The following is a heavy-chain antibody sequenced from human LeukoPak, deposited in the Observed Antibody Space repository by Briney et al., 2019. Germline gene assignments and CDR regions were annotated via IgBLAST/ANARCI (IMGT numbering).Heavy chain of an antibody. CDR2: INHSGST. CDR1: GGSFSGYY. Sequence: SETLSLTCAVYGGSFSGYYWSWIRQPPGKGLEWIGEINHSGSTNYNPSLKSRVTISVDTSKNQFSLKLSSVTAADTAVYYCARGDWILGSGWYSEYFQHWGQGTLVTVSS. V-gene: IGHV4-34*01. CDR3: ARGDWILGSGWYSEYFQH. J-gene: IGHJ1*01. D-gene: IGHD6-19*01.